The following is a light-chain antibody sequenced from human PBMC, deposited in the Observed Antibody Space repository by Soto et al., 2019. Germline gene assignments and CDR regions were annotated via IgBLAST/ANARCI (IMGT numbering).Light chain of an antibody. V-gene: IGKV3-15*01. Sequence: EIVMTQSPATLSVSLGERATLSCRASQSVSSNLAWYQQKPGQAPRLLIYGASTRATGIPARFSGSGSGTEFTLTISSLQSEDFAVYYCQQYINWPPWTFGQGTKVEIK. CDR2: GAS. J-gene: IGKJ1*01. CDR1: QSVSSN. CDR3: QQYINWPPWT.